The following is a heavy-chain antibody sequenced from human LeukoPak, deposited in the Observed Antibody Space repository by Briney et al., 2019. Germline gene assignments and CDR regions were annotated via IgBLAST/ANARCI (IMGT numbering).Heavy chain of an antibody. CDR1: GGSFSGYY. V-gene: IGHV4-34*01. J-gene: IGHJ5*02. Sequence: SETLSLTCAVYGGSFSGYYWSWIRQPPGKGLEWIGEINHSGSTNYNPSLKSRVTISVDTSKNQFSLKLSSVTAADTAVYYCAREAPGDLNWFDPWGQGTLVTVSS. CDR3: AREAPGDLNWFDP. CDR2: INHSGST. D-gene: IGHD4-17*01.